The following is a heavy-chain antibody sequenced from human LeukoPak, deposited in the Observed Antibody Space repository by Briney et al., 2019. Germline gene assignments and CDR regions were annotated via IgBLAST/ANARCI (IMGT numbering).Heavy chain of an antibody. D-gene: IGHD3-16*02. CDR1: GYTFTSYD. J-gene: IGHJ4*02. Sequence: ASVKVSCKASGYTFTSYDINCVRQATGQGLEWMGWMNPNSGNTGYAQKFQGRVTMTRNTSISTAYMELSSLRSEDTAVYYCARGVYYDYVWGSYRYMAYFDYWGQGTLVTVSS. CDR2: MNPNSGNT. V-gene: IGHV1-8*01. CDR3: ARGVYYDYVWGSYRYMAYFDY.